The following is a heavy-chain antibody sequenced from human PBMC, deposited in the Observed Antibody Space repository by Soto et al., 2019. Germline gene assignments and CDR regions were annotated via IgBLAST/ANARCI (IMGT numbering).Heavy chain of an antibody. CDR3: ARAGGRYCSSTSCQMIDY. CDR2: ISSSSSYI. J-gene: IGHJ4*02. Sequence: PGGSLRLSCAASVFTFSSYSMNWVRQAPGKGLEWVSSISSSSSYIYYADSVKGRFTISRDNSKNTLYLQMNSPRAEDTAVYYCARAGGRYCSSTSCQMIDYWGQGTLVTVSS. D-gene: IGHD2-2*01. V-gene: IGHV3-21*01. CDR1: VFTFSSYS.